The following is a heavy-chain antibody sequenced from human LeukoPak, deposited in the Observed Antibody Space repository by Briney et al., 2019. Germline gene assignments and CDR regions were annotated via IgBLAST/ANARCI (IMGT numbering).Heavy chain of an antibody. D-gene: IGHD3-22*01. CDR3: STSEGYYDSSGYGDWFDP. J-gene: IGHJ5*02. Sequence: GEALKISWKGSGYSFTSYWIGWVRQMPGKGLEWMGIIYPGDSDTRYSPSFQVQVTISADKSISTAYLHWSRLKASYTAMYYCSTSEGYYDSSGYGDWFDPWGQGTLVTVSS. V-gene: IGHV5-51*01. CDR1: GYSFTSYW. CDR2: IYPGDSDT.